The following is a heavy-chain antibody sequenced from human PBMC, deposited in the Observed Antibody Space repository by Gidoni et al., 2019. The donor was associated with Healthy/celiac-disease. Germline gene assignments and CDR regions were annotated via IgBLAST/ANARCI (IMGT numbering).Heavy chain of an antibody. CDR2: ISGSGGST. D-gene: IGHD3-22*01. CDR1: GFTFSSYA. J-gene: IGHJ2*01. CDR3: AKDKPFITMIVVVNWYFDL. V-gene: IGHV3-23*01. Sequence: EVQLLESGGGLVQPGGSLRLSFAASGFTFSSYAMSWVRQAPGQGLEWVSVISGSGGSTYYADSVKGRFNISRDNSKNTLYLQMNSLRAEDTSVYYCAKDKPFITMIVVVNWYFDLWGRGTLVTVSS.